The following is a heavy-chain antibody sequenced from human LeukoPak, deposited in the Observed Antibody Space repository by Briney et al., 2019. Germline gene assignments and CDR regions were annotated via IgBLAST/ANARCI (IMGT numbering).Heavy chain of an antibody. Sequence: SETLSLTCTVSGGSISSYYWSWIRQPPGKGLEWIGYIYYSGSTNYNPSLKSRVTISVDTSKNQFSLKLSSVTAADTAVYYCARGDSGYSYGPDYWGQGTLVTVSS. CDR3: ARGDSGYSYGPDY. CDR1: GGSISSYY. CDR2: IYYSGST. J-gene: IGHJ4*02. V-gene: IGHV4-59*01. D-gene: IGHD5-18*01.